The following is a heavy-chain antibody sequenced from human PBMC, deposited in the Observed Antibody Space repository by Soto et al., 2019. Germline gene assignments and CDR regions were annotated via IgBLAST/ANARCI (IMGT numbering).Heavy chain of an antibody. CDR3: ARASGIPYDSSGSYYYYYGMDV. Sequence: ASVKVSCKASGGTFSSYAISWVRHAPGQGLEWMGGIIPIFGTANYAQKFQGRVTITADESTSTAYMELSSLRSEDTAVYYCARASGIPYDSSGSYYYYYGMDVWGQGTTVTVSS. CDR1: GGTFSSYA. CDR2: IIPIFGTA. D-gene: IGHD3-22*01. J-gene: IGHJ6*02. V-gene: IGHV1-69*13.